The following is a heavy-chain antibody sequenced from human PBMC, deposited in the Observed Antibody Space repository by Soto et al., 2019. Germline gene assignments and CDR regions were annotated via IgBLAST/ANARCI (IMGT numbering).Heavy chain of an antibody. Sequence: PSETLSLTCAVSGGSISSGGYSWSWIRQPPGKGLEWIGYIYHSGSTYYNPSLKSRVTISVDRSKNQFSLKLSSVTAADTAVYYCARDLGAAAGTYITAFDIWGQGTMVTVSS. CDR1: GGSISSGGYS. CDR2: IYHSGST. CDR3: ARDLGAAAGTYITAFDI. D-gene: IGHD6-13*01. V-gene: IGHV4-30-2*01. J-gene: IGHJ3*02.